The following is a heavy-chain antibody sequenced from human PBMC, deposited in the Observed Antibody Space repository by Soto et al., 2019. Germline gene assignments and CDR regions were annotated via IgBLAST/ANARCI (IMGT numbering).Heavy chain of an antibody. Sequence: SETLSLTCAVSGYSISSGYYWGWIRQPPGKGLEWIGTIYHSGRTDYNPSLKSRVIISVDTSKNQFSLRLSSVTAADTAVYYCARDYYGMDVWGQGTTVTVS. CDR3: ARDYYGMDV. J-gene: IGHJ6*02. V-gene: IGHV4-38-2*02. CDR1: GYSISSGYY. CDR2: IYHSGRT.